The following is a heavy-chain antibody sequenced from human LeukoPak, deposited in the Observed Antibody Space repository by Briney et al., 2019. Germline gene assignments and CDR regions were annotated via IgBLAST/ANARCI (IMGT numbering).Heavy chain of an antibody. Sequence: SETLSLTCAVYGVSFSGYYWSWIRQPPGKGLEWIGEINHSGSTNYNPSLKNRVTISLDTSKNQFSLKLISVTAADTAVYYCARGYRWHYDILTGYYRMYYFDYWGQGTLVTVSS. J-gene: IGHJ4*02. CDR2: INHSGST. D-gene: IGHD3-9*01. V-gene: IGHV4-34*01. CDR3: ARGYRWHYDILTGYYRMYYFDY. CDR1: GVSFSGYY.